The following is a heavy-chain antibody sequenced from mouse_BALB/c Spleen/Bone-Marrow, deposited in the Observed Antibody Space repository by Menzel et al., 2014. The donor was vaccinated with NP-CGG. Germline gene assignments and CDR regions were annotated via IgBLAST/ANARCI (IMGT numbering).Heavy chain of an antibody. J-gene: IGHJ3*01. D-gene: IGHD2-4*01. CDR2: ISTYYGDA. CDR1: GYTFTDYA. V-gene: IGHV1S137*01. Sequence: VKLQESGAELVRPGVSVKISCKGSGYTFTDYAMHWVKQSHAKSLEWIGVISTYYGDASYNQKFKGKATMTVDKSSSTAYMELARLTSEDSAIYYCARDYDYGFAYWGQGTLVTVSA. CDR3: ARDYDYGFAY.